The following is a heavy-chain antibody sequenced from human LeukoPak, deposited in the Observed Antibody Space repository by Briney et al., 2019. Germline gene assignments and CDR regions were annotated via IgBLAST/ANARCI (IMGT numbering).Heavy chain of an antibody. CDR2: INPNSGGT. V-gene: IGHV1-2*02. J-gene: IGHJ6*03. D-gene: IGHD1-14*01. Sequence: ASVKVSCKASGYTFTGYYMHWVRQAPGQGLEWMGWINPNSGGTNYAQKFQGSVTMTRDTSISTDYMELSRLRSDDTALYYCARDRNHVPDNYYYYMDVWGKGTTVTVSS. CDR3: ARDRNHVPDNYYYYMDV. CDR1: GYTFTGYY.